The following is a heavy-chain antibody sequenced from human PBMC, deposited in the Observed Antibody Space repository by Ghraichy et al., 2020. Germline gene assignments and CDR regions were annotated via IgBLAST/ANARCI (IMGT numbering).Heavy chain of an antibody. V-gene: IGHV3-74*01. D-gene: IGHD2-15*01. CDR2: INSGGSST. J-gene: IGHJ4*02. CDR1: GFTFSNYW. Sequence: GESLRLSCAASGFTFSNYWIHWVRQAPGKGLVWVSRINSGGSSTTYADSVKGRFTISRDNAKNTLYLQMNSLRAEDTAVYYCAREYCSGRRCFFGTGGSHFDYWGQGTLVTVSS. CDR3: AREYCSGRRCFFGTGGSHFDY.